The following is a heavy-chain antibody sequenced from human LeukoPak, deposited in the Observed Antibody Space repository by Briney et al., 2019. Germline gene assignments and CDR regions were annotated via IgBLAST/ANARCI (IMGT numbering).Heavy chain of an antibody. Sequence: PSETLSLTCTVSGGSISSYYWRWIRQPPGKGLEWIAYIYNSGSTNYNPSLKSRVTISVDTSKNQFSLKLSSVTAADTAVYYCARAVFRGASYTSYYYYGMDVWGQGTTVTVSS. CDR1: GGSISSYY. CDR3: ARAVFRGASYTSYYYYGMDV. V-gene: IGHV4-59*01. J-gene: IGHJ6*02. CDR2: IYNSGST. D-gene: IGHD3-10*01.